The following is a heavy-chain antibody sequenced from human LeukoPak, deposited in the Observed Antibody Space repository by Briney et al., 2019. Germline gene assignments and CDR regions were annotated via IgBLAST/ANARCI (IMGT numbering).Heavy chain of an antibody. Sequence: PGGSLRLSCAASGFSFISYAMHWVRQAPGKGLEWVGVISDDGSRKDYAESVKGRFTISRDNSKNTVYLQMNSLSAEDTAVYYCAKAESIAAAGRDFYYYYYMDVWGKGTTVTVSS. J-gene: IGHJ6*03. CDR1: GFSFISYA. D-gene: IGHD6-13*01. V-gene: IGHV3-30*18. CDR3: AKAESIAAAGRDFYYYYYMDV. CDR2: ISDDGSRK.